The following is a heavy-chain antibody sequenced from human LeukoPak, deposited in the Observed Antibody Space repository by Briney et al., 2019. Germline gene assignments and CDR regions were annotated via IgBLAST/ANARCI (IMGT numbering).Heavy chain of an antibody. V-gene: IGHV5-51*01. CDR3: ARQSLSTSRSVMDV. Sequence: GESLKISCKASGYSFTNYWIGWVRQMPGRGLEWMGIIYPGDSDTRYGPSVRGQVTISADKSITTAYLQWSSLKASDTGIYYCARQSLSTSRSVMDVWGQGTTVTVS. CDR1: GYSFTNYW. CDR2: IYPGDSDT. D-gene: IGHD2/OR15-2a*01. J-gene: IGHJ6*02.